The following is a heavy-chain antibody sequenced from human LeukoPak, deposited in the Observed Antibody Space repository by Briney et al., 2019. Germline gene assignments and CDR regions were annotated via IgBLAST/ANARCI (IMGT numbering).Heavy chain of an antibody. D-gene: IGHD6-19*01. CDR3: TTDLFYSSGWYYFDY. V-gene: IGHV3-15*01. Sequence: GGSLRLSCAASGFTFSSYSMSWVRQAPGKGLEWVGRIKSKTDGGTTDYAAPVKGRFTISRDDSKNTLYLQMNSLKTEDTAVYYCTTDLFYSSGWYYFDYWGQGTLVTVSS. CDR2: IKSKTDGGTT. CDR1: GFTFSSYS. J-gene: IGHJ4*02.